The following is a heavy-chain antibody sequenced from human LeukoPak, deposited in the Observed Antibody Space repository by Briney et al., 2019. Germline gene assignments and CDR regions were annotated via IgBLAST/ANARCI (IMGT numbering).Heavy chain of an antibody. CDR2: ISGSGGST. CDR1: GFTLSSYA. D-gene: IGHD3-10*01. Sequence: PGGSLRLSCAASGFTLSSYAMSWVRQAPGKGLEWVSAISGSGGSTYYADSVKGRFTISRDNSKNTLYLQMNSLRAEDTAVYYCAKRRDYGSGRGNWFDPWGQGTLVTVSS. J-gene: IGHJ5*02. V-gene: IGHV3-23*01. CDR3: AKRRDYGSGRGNWFDP.